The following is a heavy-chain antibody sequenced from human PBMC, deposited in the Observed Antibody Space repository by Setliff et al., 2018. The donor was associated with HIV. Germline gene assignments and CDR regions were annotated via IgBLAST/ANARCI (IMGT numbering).Heavy chain of an antibody. CDR3: ARFSSTGWRRAFDV. CDR2: INHSGST. D-gene: IGHD6-19*01. CDR1: GGSFSGYY. J-gene: IGHJ3*01. V-gene: IGHV4-34*01. Sequence: PSETLSLTCAVYGGSFSGYYWSWIRQPPGKGLEWIGEINHSGSTNNNPSLKSRLTISVNTSKKQFSLRLTSLTAADTAVYFWARFSSTGWRRAFDVWGQGTKVTVSS.